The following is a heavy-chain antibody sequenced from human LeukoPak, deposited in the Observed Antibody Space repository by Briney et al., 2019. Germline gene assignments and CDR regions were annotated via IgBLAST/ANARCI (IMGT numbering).Heavy chain of an antibody. J-gene: IGHJ4*02. Sequence: GGSLRLSCVASVFAFSTYAMHWVRHPPAKGLEDVSGINSDGSSTFYANSVKGSFTIYRDNSRNTLYLQRRSLIAEHLGLYYCSRGDSDSRGYHSDYWGQGTLVTVSS. CDR1: VFAFSTYA. V-gene: IGHV3-64*01. CDR3: SRGDSDSRGYHSDY. D-gene: IGHD3-22*01. CDR2: INSDGSST.